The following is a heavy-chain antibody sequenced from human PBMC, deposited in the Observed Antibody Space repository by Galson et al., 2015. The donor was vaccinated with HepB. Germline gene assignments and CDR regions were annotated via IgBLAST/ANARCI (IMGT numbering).Heavy chain of an antibody. CDR3: AKTGKYGDSADLYYFDY. Sequence: SLRLSCAASGFTFSSYGMHWVRQAPGKGLEWVAVISYDGSSKYYADSVKGRFTISRDNSKNTLYLQMNSLRAEDTAVYYCAKTGKYGDSADLYYFDYWGQGTLVTVSS. CDR2: ISYDGSSK. CDR1: GFTFSSYG. J-gene: IGHJ4*02. V-gene: IGHV3-30*18. D-gene: IGHD4-17*01.